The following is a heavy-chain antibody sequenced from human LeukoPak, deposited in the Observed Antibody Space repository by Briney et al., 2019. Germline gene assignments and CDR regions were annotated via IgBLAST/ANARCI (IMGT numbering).Heavy chain of an antibody. CDR3: AKGTPATSN. V-gene: IGHV3-30*18. D-gene: IGHD6-25*01. CDR2: ISSDGNDK. J-gene: IGHJ4*02. CDR1: GVTFRSYG. Sequence: GGSLRLSCAASGVTFRSYGMHWVRQAPGKGLEWVALISSDGNDKLYGDSVRGRFTISRDDSKSTLYLQMNSLRAEDTAVYYCAKGTPATSNWGQGTLVTVSS.